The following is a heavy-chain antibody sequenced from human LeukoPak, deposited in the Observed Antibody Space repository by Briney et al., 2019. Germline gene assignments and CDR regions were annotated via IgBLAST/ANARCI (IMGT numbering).Heavy chain of an antibody. CDR1: GYTSTGYY. V-gene: IGHV1-2*02. Sequence: ASVKVSCKASGYTSTGYYIHWVRQAPGQRLEWMGWINPNSGGIKYAQKFQGRVTMTRDTSISTAYMELSRLRSDDTAVYYCGRDRAFAGTAPDAFDIWGQGTMVTVSS. J-gene: IGHJ3*02. CDR3: GRDRAFAGTAPDAFDI. CDR2: INPNSGGI. D-gene: IGHD6-19*01.